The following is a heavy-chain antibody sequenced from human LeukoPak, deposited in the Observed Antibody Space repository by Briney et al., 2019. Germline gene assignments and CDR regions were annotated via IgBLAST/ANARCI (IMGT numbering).Heavy chain of an antibody. D-gene: IGHD3-10*01. V-gene: IGHV7-4-1*02. CDR3: ARGLRGSGSYYNYYYYMDV. CDR1: GYTFTSYG. Sequence: ASVKVSCKASGYTFTSYGISWVRQAPGQGLEWMGWINTNTGNPTYAQGFTGRFVFSLDTSVSTAYLQISSLKAEDTAVYYCARGLRGSGSYYNYYYYMDVWGKGTTVTVSS. J-gene: IGHJ6*03. CDR2: INTNTGNP.